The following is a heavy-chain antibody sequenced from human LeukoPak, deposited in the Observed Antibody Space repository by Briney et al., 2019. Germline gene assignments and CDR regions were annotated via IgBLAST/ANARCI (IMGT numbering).Heavy chain of an antibody. J-gene: IGHJ4*02. D-gene: IGHD3-10*01. Sequence: PSETLSLTCDVSGYSISTGGYWDWIRQPPGKGLEWIGSIYFSGITYYNPSLKSRVTISADMSENQFSLRLSSVTAADSAVYYCARLTSSNRGLMITHDYWGQGTLVSVSS. CDR1: GYSISTGGY. CDR3: ARLTSSNRGLMITHDY. CDR2: IYFSGIT. V-gene: IGHV4-38-2*01.